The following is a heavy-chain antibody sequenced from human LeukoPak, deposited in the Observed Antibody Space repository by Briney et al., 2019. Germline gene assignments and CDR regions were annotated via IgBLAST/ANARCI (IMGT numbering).Heavy chain of an antibody. CDR3: AKDKCVYYYGSGSWIDY. J-gene: IGHJ4*02. CDR1: GFKFDDYA. D-gene: IGHD3-10*01. Sequence: GGSLRLSCAASGFKFDDYAMHWVRQAPGKCLGWVSGISWNSGSIGYADSVKGRFTISRDNAKNSLYLQMNNLRAEDTALYYCAKDKCVYYYGSGSWIDYWGQGTLATVSS. V-gene: IGHV3-9*01. CDR2: ISWNSGSI.